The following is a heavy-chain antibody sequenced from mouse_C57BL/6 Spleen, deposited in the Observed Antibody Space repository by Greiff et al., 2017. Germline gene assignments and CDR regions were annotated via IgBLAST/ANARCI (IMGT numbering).Heavy chain of an antibody. D-gene: IGHD3-2*02. V-gene: IGHV5-9-1*02. CDR3: TRIQDSSGYPAWFAY. Sequence: EVHLVESGEGLVKPGGSLKLSCAASGFTFSSYAMSWVRQTPEKRLEWVAYISSGGDYIYYADTVKGRFTISRDNARNTLYLQMSSLKSEDTAMYYCTRIQDSSGYPAWFAYWGQGTLVTVSA. CDR2: ISSGGDYI. CDR1: GFTFSSYA. J-gene: IGHJ3*01.